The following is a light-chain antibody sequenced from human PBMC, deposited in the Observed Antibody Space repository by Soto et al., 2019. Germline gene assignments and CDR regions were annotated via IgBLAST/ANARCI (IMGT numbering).Light chain of an antibody. CDR3: QQYGSSPTT. V-gene: IGKV3-20*01. CDR1: QSVSSSY. J-gene: IGKJ1*01. CDR2: GAS. Sequence: EIVLTQSPGTLSFSPGEKAPPSCRASQSVSSSYLAWYQQKPGQAPRLLIYGASSRATGIPDRFSGSGSGTDFTLTISRLEPEDFAVYYCQQYGSSPTTFGQGTKVDIK.